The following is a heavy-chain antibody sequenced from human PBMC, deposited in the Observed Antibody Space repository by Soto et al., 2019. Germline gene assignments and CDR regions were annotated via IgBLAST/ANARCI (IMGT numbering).Heavy chain of an antibody. D-gene: IGHD6-13*01. CDR2: INTYNGNT. J-gene: IGHJ4*02. CDR1: GYTFINYG. V-gene: IGHV1-18*01. CDR3: ARGSSPVDFDY. Sequence: QVQLVQSGPEVKKPGASVKVSCKASGYTFINYGINWVRQAPGQGLEWMGWINTYNGNTNYAQRLQGRVTMTTDTSTRTAYIELRNLRSDDKAVYYCARGSSPVDFDYWGQGTLVTVSS.